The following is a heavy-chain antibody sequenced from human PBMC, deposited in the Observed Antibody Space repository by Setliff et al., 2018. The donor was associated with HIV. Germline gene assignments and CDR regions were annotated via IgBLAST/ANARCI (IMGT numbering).Heavy chain of an antibody. CDR3: ARAPAHEHSTGWYSSSNRFDP. CDR1: GGTFSGHA. J-gene: IGHJ5*02. V-gene: IGHV1-69*13. CDR2: IIPLFGTA. D-gene: IGHD6-19*01. Sequence: SVKVSCKAAGGTFSGHAINWVRQAPGQGVEWMGEIIPLFGTAHYAQKFQGRVTITADDSTSTAYMELSRLRSADTAVYYCARAPAHEHSTGWYSSSNRFDPWGQGTLGTSPQ.